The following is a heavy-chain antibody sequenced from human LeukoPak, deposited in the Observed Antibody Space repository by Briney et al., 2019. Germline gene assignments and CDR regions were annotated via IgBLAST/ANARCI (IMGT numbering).Heavy chain of an antibody. CDR1: GGTFSSYA. V-gene: IGHV1-69*13. J-gene: IGHJ4*02. CDR3: ARVSAGGNSAYCFDY. D-gene: IGHD4-23*01. CDR2: IIPIFGTA. Sequence: SVKVSCKASGGTFSSYAISWVRQAPGQGLEWMGGIIPIFGTANYAQKFQGRVTITADESTSTAYMELSSLRSEDTAVYYCARVSAGGNSAYCFDYWGQGTLVTVSS.